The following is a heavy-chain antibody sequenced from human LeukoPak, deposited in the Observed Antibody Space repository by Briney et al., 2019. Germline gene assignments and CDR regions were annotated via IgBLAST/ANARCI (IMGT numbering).Heavy chain of an antibody. CDR1: GYSISSGYY. D-gene: IGHD3-22*01. V-gene: IGHV4-38-2*02. CDR2: IYHSGST. Sequence: SETLSLTCTVSGYSISSGYYWGWIRQPPGKGLEWIGSIYHSGSTYYNPSLKSRVTISVDTSKNQFSLKLSSVTAADTAVYYCAKQFADYYDSSGFPGGRGTLVPAPS. J-gene: IGHJ5*02. CDR3: AKQFADYYDSSGFP.